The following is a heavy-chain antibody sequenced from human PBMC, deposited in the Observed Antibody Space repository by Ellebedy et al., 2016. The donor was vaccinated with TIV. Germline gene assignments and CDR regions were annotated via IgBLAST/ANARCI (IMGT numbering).Heavy chain of an antibody. V-gene: IGHV1-58*02. J-gene: IGHJ6*02. CDR3: AGPNPHQYYYYGMDV. CDR2: IVVGSGNT. Sequence: AASVKVSCKASGFTFTSSAMQRVRQARGQRLEWIGWIVVGSGNTNYAQKFQERVTITRDMSTSTAYMELSSLRSEDTAVYYCAGPNPHQYYYYGMDVWGQGTTVTVSS. CDR1: GFTFTSSA.